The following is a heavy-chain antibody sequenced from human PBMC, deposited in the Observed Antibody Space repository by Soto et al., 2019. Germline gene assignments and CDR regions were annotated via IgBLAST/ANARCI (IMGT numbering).Heavy chain of an antibody. V-gene: IGHV1-18*04. Sequence: QVHLVQSGSEVKKPGASVKVSCKASGYTFTSYDINWIRQAPGQRLEWMGWIRVNNGNRKYAQKFQGRVTLSTDTSTSTAYMELRGLRSDDTAVYYCVRVGSALSAYWGQGTRVTVSS. CDR1: GYTFTSYD. D-gene: IGHD2-15*01. CDR3: VRVGSALSAY. CDR2: IRVNNGNR. J-gene: IGHJ4*02.